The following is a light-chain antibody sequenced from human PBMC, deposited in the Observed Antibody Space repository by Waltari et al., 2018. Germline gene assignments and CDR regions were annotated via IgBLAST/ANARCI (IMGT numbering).Light chain of an antibody. V-gene: IGLV2-14*03. Sequence: QSALTQPASVSASPGQSITISCTGTSGDIGAYNYVSWYQQHPGNAPNPMIYEVIHLPAGVSNRFSGSKSGNTASLTISGLQAEDEAYYYCMSYTTTITWVFGGGTKLTVL. J-gene: IGLJ3*02. CDR1: SGDIGAYNY. CDR3: MSYTTTITWV. CDR2: EVI.